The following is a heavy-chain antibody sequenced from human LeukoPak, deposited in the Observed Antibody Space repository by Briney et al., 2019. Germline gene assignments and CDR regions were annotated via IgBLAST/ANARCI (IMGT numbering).Heavy chain of an antibody. J-gene: IGHJ3*02. CDR3: ARHEWGITNAFDI. D-gene: IGHD1-14*01. Sequence: PSETLSLTCTVSGGSISSSSYYWGWIRQPPGKGLEWIESIYYSGTTYHNPSLKSRVTISVDTSKKQFSLKLRSVTAADTAVYYCARHEWGITNAFDIWGQGTMVTVSS. CDR2: IYYSGTT. CDR1: GGSISSSSYY. V-gene: IGHV4-39*01.